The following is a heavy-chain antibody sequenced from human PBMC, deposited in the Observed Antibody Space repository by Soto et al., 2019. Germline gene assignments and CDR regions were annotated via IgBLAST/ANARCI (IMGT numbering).Heavy chain of an antibody. V-gene: IGHV4-39*01. CDR2: IYYSGST. CDR1: GGSISSSSYY. D-gene: IGHD3-10*01. J-gene: IGHJ5*02. Sequence: SETLSLTCTVSGGSISSSSYYWGWIRQPPGKGLEWIGSIYYSGSTYYNPSLKSRVTISVDTSKNQFSLKLSSVTAADTAVYYCASSITMVRGVTVWFDPWGQGTLVTVSS. CDR3: ASSITMVRGVTVWFDP.